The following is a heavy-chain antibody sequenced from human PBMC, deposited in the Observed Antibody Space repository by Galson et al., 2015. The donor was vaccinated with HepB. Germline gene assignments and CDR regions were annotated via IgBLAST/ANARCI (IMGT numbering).Heavy chain of an antibody. V-gene: IGHV3-21*01. CDR1: GFTYSSYS. Sequence: SLRLSCAASGFTYSSYSMNWVRQAPGKGLEWVSSISSSSSYIYYADSVKGRFTISRDNAKNSLYLQMNSLRAEDTAVYYCARDSSYYDSSGQKTGELRSGAGAYYYGMDVWGQGTTVTVSS. CDR3: ARDSSYYDSSGQKTGELRSGAGAYYYGMDV. D-gene: IGHD3-22*01. J-gene: IGHJ6*02. CDR2: ISSSSSYI.